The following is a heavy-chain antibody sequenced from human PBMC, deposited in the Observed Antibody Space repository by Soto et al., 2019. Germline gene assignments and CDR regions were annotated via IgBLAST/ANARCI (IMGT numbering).Heavy chain of an antibody. V-gene: IGHV3-11*05. Sequence: QVQLVESGGGLVKPGGSLRLSCAASGITFSDYYMSWIRQAPGKGLEWVSYISSSGHYTEHAASVRGRFTTSRDNARNSLYLQMNSLRVEDTAVYYGARELDGMDVWGQGTTVTVSS. CDR3: ARELDGMDV. CDR1: GITFSDYY. CDR2: ISSSGHYT. J-gene: IGHJ6*02.